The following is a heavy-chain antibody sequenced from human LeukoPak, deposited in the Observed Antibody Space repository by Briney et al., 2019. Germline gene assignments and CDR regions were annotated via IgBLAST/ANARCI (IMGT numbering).Heavy chain of an antibody. CDR1: GLTFTNYA. CDR3: AKDRTNFYYYMDV. Sequence: GRSLRLSCAASGLTFTNYAMHWVRQTPGEGLEWVAAISSDGDKQFYADSVKGRFTISRDNSENTLYLQMNGLTNEDTTTYYCAKDRTNFYYYMDVWGKGTTVTVSS. CDR2: ISSDGDKQ. J-gene: IGHJ6*03. V-gene: IGHV3-30-3*01.